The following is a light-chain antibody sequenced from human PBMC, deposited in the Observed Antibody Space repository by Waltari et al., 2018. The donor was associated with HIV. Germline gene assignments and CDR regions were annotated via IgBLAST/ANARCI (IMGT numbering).Light chain of an antibody. V-gene: IGKV3-15*01. Sequence: EIVMTQSPATLSVSPGERATLSCRASQSVSNNLAWYQQRPGQAPRLLIYGASTRATGLPARFSGSGSGTEFTLTISSLQSEDFAVYYCQQYNNWPPWTFGQGTKVEIK. CDR2: GAS. CDR1: QSVSNN. CDR3: QQYNNWPPWT. J-gene: IGKJ1*01.